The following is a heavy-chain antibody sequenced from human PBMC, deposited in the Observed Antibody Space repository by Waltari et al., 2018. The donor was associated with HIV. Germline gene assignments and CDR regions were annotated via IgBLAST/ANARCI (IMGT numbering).Heavy chain of an antibody. CDR3: ATAGGLLPY. CDR1: GFTFDDYA. V-gene: IGHV3-9*01. CDR2: ISWNSGSI. Sequence: EVQLVESGGGLVQPGRSLRLSCAASGFTFDDYAMHWVRQAPGKGLEWVSGISWNSGSIGYADSVKGRFTISRDNAKNSLYLQMNSLRAEDTALYYCATAGGLLPYWGQGTLVTVSS. J-gene: IGHJ4*02. D-gene: IGHD3-10*01.